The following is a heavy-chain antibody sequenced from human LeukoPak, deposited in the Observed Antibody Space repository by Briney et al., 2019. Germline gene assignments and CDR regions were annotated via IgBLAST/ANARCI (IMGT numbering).Heavy chain of an antibody. CDR3: AREVMAPSATDAFDI. CDR2: IDNRGDT. J-gene: IGHJ3*02. Sequence: PSQTLSLTCTVSGDSITSDNYSWSWIRQHPGEGLEWIGYIDNRGDTYYNPSLGSRVTLSIDTSKKQFSLNLSSVTAADTAVYYCAREVMAPSATDAFDIWGQGTMVTVSS. V-gene: IGHV4-31*03. D-gene: IGHD2-2*01. CDR1: GDSITSDNYS.